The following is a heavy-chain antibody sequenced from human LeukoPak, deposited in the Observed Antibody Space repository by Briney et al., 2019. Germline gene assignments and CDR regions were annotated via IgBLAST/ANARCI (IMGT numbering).Heavy chain of an antibody. CDR1: GFTFSDYG. CDR3: AKDRNYYGSGAPFDY. V-gene: IGHV3-30*02. CDR2: IRHDGTSK. Sequence: GGSLRLSCAASGFTFSDYGIHWVRQAPGKGLEWVAFIRHDGTSKYYTDSVKGRFTISRDNSKNTLYLQMNSPRAEDTAVYFCAKDRNYYGSGAPFDYWGQGTLVTVSS. J-gene: IGHJ4*02. D-gene: IGHD3-10*01.